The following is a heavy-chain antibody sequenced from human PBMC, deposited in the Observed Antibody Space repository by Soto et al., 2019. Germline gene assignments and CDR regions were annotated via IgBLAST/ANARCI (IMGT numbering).Heavy chain of an antibody. J-gene: IGHJ6*02. CDR2: INPNSGGT. V-gene: IGHV1-2*04. D-gene: IGHD2-2*01. CDR1: GYTFTGYY. CDR3: ARGDQLIAYYYYGMDV. Sequence: GASVKVSCKASGYTFTGYYMHWVRQAPGQGLEWMGWINPNSGGTNYAQKFQGWVTMTRDTSISTAYMELSRLRSDDTAVYYCARGDQLIAYYYYGMDVWGQGTTVTVSS.